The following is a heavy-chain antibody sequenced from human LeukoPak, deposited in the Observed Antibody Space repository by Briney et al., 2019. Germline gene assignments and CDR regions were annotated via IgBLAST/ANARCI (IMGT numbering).Heavy chain of an antibody. CDR3: KGGYCSGGTCYIRGFDP. CDR2: IIPSFGTA. D-gene: IGHD2-15*01. CDR1: GGTFSNYA. Sequence: SVKVSCTASGGTFSNYAISWMRQAPGQGPEWMGGIIPSFGTANYAQTLEGRVNITADESTNIAYMELRSLRSEDAAVYCAKGGYCSGGTCYIRGFDPWGQGTLVTVSS. J-gene: IGHJ5*02. V-gene: IGHV1-69*01.